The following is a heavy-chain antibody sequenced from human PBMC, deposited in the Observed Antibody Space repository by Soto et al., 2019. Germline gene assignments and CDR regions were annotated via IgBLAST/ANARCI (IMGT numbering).Heavy chain of an antibody. J-gene: IGHJ3*02. CDR3: ATANTPYAFDM. CDR2: INPGGNVQ. V-gene: IGHV3-7*01. Sequence: VQLVESGGGLVQPGEPLRLSCTASGLTFSISWMTWVRQAPGEGLEWVSNINPGGNVQQYADSVKERFTISRDNAKNSLSPQMSGLRVEATAVSCCATANTPYAFDMWGQGTMVTVSS. CDR1: GLTFSISW.